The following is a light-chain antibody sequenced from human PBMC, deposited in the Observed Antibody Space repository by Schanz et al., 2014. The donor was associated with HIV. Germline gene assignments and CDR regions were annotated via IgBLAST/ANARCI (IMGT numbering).Light chain of an antibody. V-gene: IGLV2-14*01. Sequence: QSALTQPASVSGSPGQSISISCSGASSDVGYSYYLSWYQQQPGRPPKLIIYDVINRPSGVSDRFSGSKSGNTASLTISGLQPEDEADYYCSSCPRGKTYVFGSGTKLTVL. CDR3: SSCPRGKTYV. CDR1: SSDVGYSYY. J-gene: IGLJ1*01. CDR2: DVI.